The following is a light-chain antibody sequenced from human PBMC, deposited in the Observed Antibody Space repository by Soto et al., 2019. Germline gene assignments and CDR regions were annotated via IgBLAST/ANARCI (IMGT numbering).Light chain of an antibody. V-gene: IGLV2-11*01. CDR1: SSDVGGYNY. J-gene: IGLJ2*01. CDR3: CSYAGATAV. CDR2: DVS. Sequence: QSALTQPRSVSGSPGQSVTISCTGTSSDVGGYNYVSWYQQHPGKAPKLMIYDVSKRPSGVPDRFSGSKSGNTASLTISGLQAEDEADYYCCSYAGATAVFGGGTTVTVL.